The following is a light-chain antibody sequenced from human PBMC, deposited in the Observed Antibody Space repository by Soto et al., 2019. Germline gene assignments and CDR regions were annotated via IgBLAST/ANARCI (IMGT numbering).Light chain of an antibody. CDR2: EVS. J-gene: IGLJ1*01. V-gene: IGLV2-8*01. Sequence: QSVLTQPPSASGSPGQSVAISCTGTSSDVGAYNYVAWYQQHPGKVPKLMIYEVSKRPSGVPDRFSGSMSGNTASLTVSGLQADDEADYYCSSYAGSDVFVFGTGTKVTVL. CDR1: SSDVGAYNY. CDR3: SSYAGSDVFV.